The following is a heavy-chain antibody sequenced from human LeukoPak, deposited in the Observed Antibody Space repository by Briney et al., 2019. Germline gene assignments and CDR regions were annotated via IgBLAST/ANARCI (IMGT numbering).Heavy chain of an antibody. J-gene: IGHJ3*02. Sequence: GGSLRLSCAASGFTFSSYGMHWVRQAPGKGLEWVAVIWYDGSNKYYADSVKGRFTISRDNSKNTLYLQMSSLRAEDTAVYYCAKDRGGYSYADAFDIWGQGTMVTVSS. CDR3: AKDRGGYSYADAFDI. D-gene: IGHD5-18*01. CDR2: IWYDGSNK. V-gene: IGHV3-33*06. CDR1: GFTFSSYG.